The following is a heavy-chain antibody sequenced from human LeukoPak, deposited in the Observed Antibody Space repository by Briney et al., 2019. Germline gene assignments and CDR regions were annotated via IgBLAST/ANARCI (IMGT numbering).Heavy chain of an antibody. D-gene: IGHD2-2*02. V-gene: IGHV3-53*01. CDR1: GFTVSSNY. J-gene: IGHJ6*03. CDR3: ARDVYCSSTSCYKDYYYYYMDV. CDR2: IYSGGST. Sequence: PGGSLRLSCAASGFTVSSNYMSWVRQAPGKGLEWVSVIYSGGSTYYADSVKGRFTISRDNSKNTLYLQMNSLRDEDTAVYYCARDVYCSSTSCYKDYYYYYMDVWGKGTTGTVSS.